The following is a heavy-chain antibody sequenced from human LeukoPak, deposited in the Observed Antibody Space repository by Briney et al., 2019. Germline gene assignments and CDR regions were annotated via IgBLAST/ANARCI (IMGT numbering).Heavy chain of an antibody. CDR3: ARGKQWLRSDAFDI. Sequence: SGGSLRLSCAASGFTFSSYDIHWVRQATGKGLEWVSGIGTAGEIYYPGSVKGRFTISRDNAKNSLYLQMNSLRAEDTAVYYCARGKQWLRSDAFDIWGQGTMVTVSS. CDR2: IGTAGEI. CDR1: GFTFSSYD. V-gene: IGHV3-13*01. J-gene: IGHJ3*02. D-gene: IGHD6-19*01.